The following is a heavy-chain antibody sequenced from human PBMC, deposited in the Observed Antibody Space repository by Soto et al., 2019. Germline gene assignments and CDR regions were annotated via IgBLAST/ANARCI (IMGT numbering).Heavy chain of an antibody. CDR2: TSYDGNNE. Sequence: GGSLRLSCAASGFTFSNYAMHWVRQAPGKGLEWVALTSYDGNNEYYTDSVKGRFTISRDNSKNTLFLQMNSPRPEDTAVYYCSKDKGVFNWATSYFDYWGQGALVTVSS. CDR1: GFTFSNYA. V-gene: IGHV3-30*18. D-gene: IGHD1-1*01. CDR3: SKDKGVFNWATSYFDY. J-gene: IGHJ4*02.